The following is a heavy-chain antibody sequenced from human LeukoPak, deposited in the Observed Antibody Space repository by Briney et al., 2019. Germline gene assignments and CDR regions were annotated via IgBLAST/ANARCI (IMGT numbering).Heavy chain of an antibody. D-gene: IGHD3-10*01. CDR1: GFTFKIYS. Sequence: GGSLRLSCAASGFTFKIYSMNWVRQAPGKGLEWVSSISSSSSHMHYADSVKGRFTISRDNAKNSLYLQMNTLRAEDTAVYYCARDDTSAHFFDYWGQGTLVTVSS. J-gene: IGHJ4*02. V-gene: IGHV3-21*01. CDR2: ISSSSSHM. CDR3: ARDDTSAHFFDY.